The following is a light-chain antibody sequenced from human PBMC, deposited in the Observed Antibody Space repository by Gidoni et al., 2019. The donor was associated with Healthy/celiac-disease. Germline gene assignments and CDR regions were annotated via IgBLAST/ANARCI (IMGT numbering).Light chain of an antibody. CDR3: CSYAGSSTSVV. J-gene: IGLJ2*01. CDR1: SSDVGIYNL. Sequence: QSALTQPAPVSGSPGQSITISCTGTSSDVGIYNLVSWYQQHPGKAPKLLIYEVSKRPSGVSNRFSGSKSGNTSSLTISGLQAEDEAYYYCCSYAGSSTSVVFGGGTKLTVL. CDR2: EVS. V-gene: IGLV2-23*02.